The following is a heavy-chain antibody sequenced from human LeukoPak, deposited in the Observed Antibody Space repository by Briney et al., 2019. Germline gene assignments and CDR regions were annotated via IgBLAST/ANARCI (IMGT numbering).Heavy chain of an antibody. J-gene: IGHJ4*02. V-gene: IGHV3-23*01. CDR3: AKDRGYSGYEIPYFDY. Sequence: GGSLRLSCAASGFTFSSYAMSWVRQAPGKGLEWVSAISGSGGSTYYADSVKGRFTISRDNSKNTLYLQVNSLRAEDTAVYYCAKDRGYSGYEIPYFDYWGQGTLVTVSS. CDR1: GFTFSSYA. CDR2: ISGSGGST. D-gene: IGHD5-12*01.